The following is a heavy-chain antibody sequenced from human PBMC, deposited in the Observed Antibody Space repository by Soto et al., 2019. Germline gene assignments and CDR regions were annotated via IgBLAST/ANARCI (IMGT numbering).Heavy chain of an antibody. D-gene: IGHD3-10*01. J-gene: IGHJ6*02. V-gene: IGHV4-59*01. CDR1: GGSIRSYY. CDR3: AGSGSSPYYYSYGMDV. CDR2: IYYSGST. Sequence: SETLSLTCTVSGGSIRSYYWSWIRQPPGKGLEWIGYIYYSGSTNYNPSLKGRVTISVDTSKNQFSLKLSSVAAADTAVYYCAGSGSSPYYYSYGMDVWGQGTTVTVSS.